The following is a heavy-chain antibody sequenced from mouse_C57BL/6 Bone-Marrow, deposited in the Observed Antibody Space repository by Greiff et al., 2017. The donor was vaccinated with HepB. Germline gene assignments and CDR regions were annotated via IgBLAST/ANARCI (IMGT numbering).Heavy chain of an antibody. D-gene: IGHD4-1*01. J-gene: IGHJ3*01. CDR3: ARHLGRVLFAY. CDR1: GFTFSDYY. Sequence: EVMLVESGGGLVQPGGSLKLSCAASGFTFSDYYMYWVRQTPEKRLEWVAYISNGGGSTYYPDTVKGRFTISRDNAENTLYLQMSRLKSEDTAMYYCARHLGRVLFAYWGQGTLVTVSA. CDR2: ISNGGGST. V-gene: IGHV5-12*01.